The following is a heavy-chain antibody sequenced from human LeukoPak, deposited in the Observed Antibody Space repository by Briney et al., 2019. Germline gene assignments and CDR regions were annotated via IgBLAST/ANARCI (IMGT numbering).Heavy chain of an antibody. D-gene: IGHD6-13*01. CDR1: GGSISSSSYY. Sequence: SETLSLTCTVSGGSISSSSYYWGWIRQPPGTGLEWIGSIYYSGSTYYNPSLKSRVTISVDTSKNQFSLKLSSVTAADTAVYYCARAGTIIAAAGMVYWFDPWGQGTLVTVSS. CDR3: ARAGTIIAAAGMVYWFDP. CDR2: IYYSGST. V-gene: IGHV4-39*07. J-gene: IGHJ5*02.